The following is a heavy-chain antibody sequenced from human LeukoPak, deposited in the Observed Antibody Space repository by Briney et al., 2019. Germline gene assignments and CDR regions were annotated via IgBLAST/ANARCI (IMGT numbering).Heavy chain of an antibody. V-gene: IGHV3-9*01. J-gene: IGHJ4*02. D-gene: IGHD6-13*01. CDR1: GFTFDDYG. CDR3: AKDIFGYSSSRAIDY. CDR2: LAWNSGSV. Sequence: GGSLRLSCAASGFTFDDYGMHWVRQAPGNGLEWVSGLAWNSGSVAYADSVKGRFTISRDNAKNSLYLQMNSLRAEDTALYYCAKDIFGYSSSRAIDYWGQGTLVTVSS.